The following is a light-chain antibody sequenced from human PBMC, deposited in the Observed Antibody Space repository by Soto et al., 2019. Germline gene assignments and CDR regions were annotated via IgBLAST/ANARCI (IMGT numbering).Light chain of an antibody. V-gene: IGLV2-8*01. CDR3: SSSAGIYHYLV. J-gene: IGLJ3*02. CDR1: SSDLGGFES. CDR2: EVN. Sequence: QSVLTQPASVSGSPGQSITISCTGVSSDLGGFESVAWYQQHPGKAPRLMIYEVNKRPSGVPDRFSGSKSGYTASLTVSGLQTEDEAFYYCSSSAGIYHYLVFGGGTKVTVL.